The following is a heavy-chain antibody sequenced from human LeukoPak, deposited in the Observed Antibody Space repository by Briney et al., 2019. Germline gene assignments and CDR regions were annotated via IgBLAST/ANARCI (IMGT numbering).Heavy chain of an antibody. D-gene: IGHD3-16*01. CDR2: INHSGST. CDR3: ARGRFRIMTH. CDR1: GGSFSGYY. Sequence: SETLSLTCAVYGGSFSGYYWSWIRHPPGKGREWIGEINHSGSTNYNPSLKSRVTISVDTSKNQFSLKLSSVTAADTAVYYCARGRFRIMTHWGQGTLVTVSS. J-gene: IGHJ4*02. V-gene: IGHV4-34*01.